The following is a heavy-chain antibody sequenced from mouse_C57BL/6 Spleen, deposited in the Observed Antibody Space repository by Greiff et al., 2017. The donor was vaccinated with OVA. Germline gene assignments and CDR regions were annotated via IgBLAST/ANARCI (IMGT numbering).Heavy chain of an antibody. CDR3: TRRVYWAFDY. V-gene: IGHV1-15*01. CDR1: GYTFTDYE. CDR2: IDPETGGT. J-gene: IGHJ2*01. D-gene: IGHD4-1*01. Sequence: VQLKESGAELVRPGASVTLSCKASGYTFTDYEMHWVKQTPVHGLEWIGAIDPETGGTAYNQKFKGKAILTADKSSSTAYMELRSLTSEDSAVYYCTRRVYWAFDYWGQGTTLTVSS.